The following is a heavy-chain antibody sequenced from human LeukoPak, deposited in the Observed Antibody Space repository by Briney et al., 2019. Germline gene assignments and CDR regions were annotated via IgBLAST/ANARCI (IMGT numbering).Heavy chain of an antibody. CDR2: IYYSGST. V-gene: IGHV4-39*07. CDR3: ARAYYDSSGYYFDY. Sequence: SETLSRTCTVSGGSISSSSYYWGWIRQPPGKGLEWIGSIYYSGSTNYNPSLKSRVTISVDTSKNQFSLKLSSVTAADTAVYYCARAYYDSSGYYFDYWGQGTLVTVSS. J-gene: IGHJ4*02. D-gene: IGHD3-22*01. CDR1: GGSISSSSYY.